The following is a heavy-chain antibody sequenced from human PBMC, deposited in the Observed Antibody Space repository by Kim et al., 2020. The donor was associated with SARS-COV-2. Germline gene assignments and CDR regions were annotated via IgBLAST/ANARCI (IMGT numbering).Heavy chain of an antibody. CDR1: GGSITNYY. V-gene: IGHV4-4*07. Sequence: SETLSLTFTVSGGSITNYYWSWIRQPAGQGLQWIGRIYTRGSTNYNPSLKSRVTMSMDTSKSHFSLNLSSVTAADTAVYYCATGGTGYYYGMDVWGQGTTVIVSS. CDR3: ATGGTGYYYGMDV. CDR2: IYTRGST. D-gene: IGHD3-9*01. J-gene: IGHJ6*02.